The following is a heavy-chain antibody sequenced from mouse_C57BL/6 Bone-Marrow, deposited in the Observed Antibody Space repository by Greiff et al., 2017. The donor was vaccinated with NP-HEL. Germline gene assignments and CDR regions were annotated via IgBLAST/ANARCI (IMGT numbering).Heavy chain of an antibody. D-gene: IGHD1-1*01. V-gene: IGHV1-69*01. J-gene: IGHJ4*01. CDR2: IDPSDSYT. CDR1: GYTFTSYW. CDR3: ALYYYGTGYAMDY. Sequence: VQLQQSGAELVMPGASVKLSCKASGYTFTSYWMHWVKQRPGQGLEWIGEIDPSDSYTNYNQKFKGKSTLTVDKSSSTAYMQLSSLTSEDSAVYYCALYYYGTGYAMDYWGQGTSVTVSS.